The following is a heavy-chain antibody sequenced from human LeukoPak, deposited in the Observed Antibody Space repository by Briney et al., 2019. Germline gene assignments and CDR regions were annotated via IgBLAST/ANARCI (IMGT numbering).Heavy chain of an antibody. D-gene: IGHD3-22*01. CDR3: ASQGVTMIVVSDY. V-gene: IGHV4-39*06. Sequence: SETLSLTYTVSGGSISSSSYYRGWIRQPPGKGLEWIGSIYYSGSTYYNPSLKSRVTISVDTSKNQFTLKLSSVTAADTAVYYCASQGVTMIVVSDYWGQGTLVTVSS. CDR2: IYYSGST. CDR1: GGSISSSSYY. J-gene: IGHJ4*02.